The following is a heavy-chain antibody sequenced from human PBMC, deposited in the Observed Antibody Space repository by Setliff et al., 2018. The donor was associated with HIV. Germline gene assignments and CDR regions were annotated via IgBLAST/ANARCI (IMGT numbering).Heavy chain of an antibody. D-gene: IGHD2-2*01. V-gene: IGHV4-59*11. CDR2: LYYSGST. Sequence: SETLSLTCTVSGGSISSHYWSWIRQPPGKGLEWIGSLYYSGSTDYSPSLKSRVSISVDTSKNQLSLKLNSLTAADTAVYYCARDPGGLYCRSTTCQGGCFDPWGQGTLVTISS. CDR1: GGSISSHY. J-gene: IGHJ5*02. CDR3: ARDPGGLYCRSTTCQGGCFDP.